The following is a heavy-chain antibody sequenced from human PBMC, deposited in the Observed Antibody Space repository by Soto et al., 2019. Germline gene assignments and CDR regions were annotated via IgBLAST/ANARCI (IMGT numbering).Heavy chain of an antibody. CDR3: ARDRVPAAPGWFEP. CDR1: GFTFRYHG. D-gene: IGHD2-2*01. Sequence: GGSLRLSCAASGFTFRYHGMSWVRQAPGKGLEWVSTINANGIDTHYPDSVKGRFTISRDNAKNSLYLQMNSLRAEDTAVYYCARDRVPAAPGWFEPWGQGTLVTVSS. J-gene: IGHJ5*02. CDR2: INANGIDT. V-gene: IGHV3-21*01.